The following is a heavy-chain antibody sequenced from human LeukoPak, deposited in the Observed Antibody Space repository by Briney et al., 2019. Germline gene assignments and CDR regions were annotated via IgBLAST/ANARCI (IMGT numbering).Heavy chain of an antibody. V-gene: IGHV6-1*01. J-gene: IGHJ6*02. CDR1: GDSVSSNSAA. CDR2: TYYRSKWYN. Sequence: SQTLSLTCAISGDSVSSNSAAWNWIRQSPSRGLEWLVRTYYRSKWYNDYAESVKSRISINPDTSMNQLSLQLNSVTPEDTAVYYCARGGDDAGYGYSYYYYGMGVWGQGTTVTVSS. CDR3: ARGGDDAGYGYSYYYYGMGV. D-gene: IGHD3-10*01.